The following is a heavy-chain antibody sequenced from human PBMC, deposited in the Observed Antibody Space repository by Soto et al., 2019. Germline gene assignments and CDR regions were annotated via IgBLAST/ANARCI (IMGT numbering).Heavy chain of an antibody. D-gene: IGHD2-15*01. CDR2: IHHSGST. CDR1: GYSISSTYY. J-gene: IGHJ5*02. V-gene: IGHV4-38-2*01. CDR3: ARYTYCSGGSCSTKNNWFDP. Sequence: SETLSLTCAVSGYSISSTYYWGWIRQPPGRGLEWIGSIHHSGSTYYNPSLKSRVTISVDTSNNQFSLKLNSLTAADTAVYYCARYTYCSGGSCSTKNNWFDPWGQGTLVTVSS.